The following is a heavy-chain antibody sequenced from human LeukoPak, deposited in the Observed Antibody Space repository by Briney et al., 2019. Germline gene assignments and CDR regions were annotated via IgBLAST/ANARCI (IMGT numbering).Heavy chain of an antibody. CDR3: ARARGASGWLPDFGY. CDR2: ISSSSSYI. D-gene: IGHD6-19*01. J-gene: IGHJ4*02. CDR1: GFTFSSYS. Sequence: GGSLRLSCAASGFTFSSYSMNWVRQAPGKGLEWVSSISSSSSYIYYADSVKGRFTISRDNAKNSLYLQMNSLRAEDTAVYYCARARGASGWLPDFGYWGQGTLVTVFS. V-gene: IGHV3-21*01.